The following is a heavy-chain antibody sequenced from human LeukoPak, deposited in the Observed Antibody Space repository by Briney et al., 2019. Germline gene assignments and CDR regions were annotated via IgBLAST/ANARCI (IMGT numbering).Heavy chain of an antibody. Sequence: GGSLRLSCAASGFTFSSYAMHWVRQAPGKGLEWVAVISYDGSNKYYADSVKGRFTISRDNAKNSLYLQMSSLRAEDTAVYYCARDLTIIVMSPGHWGQGTLVTVSS. CDR2: ISYDGSNK. V-gene: IGHV3-30*04. J-gene: IGHJ4*02. D-gene: IGHD3-22*01. CDR3: ARDLTIIVMSPGH. CDR1: GFTFSSYA.